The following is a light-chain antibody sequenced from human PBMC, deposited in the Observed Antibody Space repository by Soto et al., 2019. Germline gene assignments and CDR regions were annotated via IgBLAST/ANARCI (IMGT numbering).Light chain of an antibody. V-gene: IGLV2-14*01. CDR2: NVS. CDR1: SSDVGGYNY. Sequence: QSVLTQPASVSGSPGQSITISCTGISSDVGGYNYVSWYQQHPGKAPKLMIYNVSNRPSGVSNRFSGSKSGNTASLTISGLQAEDEAHYYCSSFTSNNTVLFGGGTKLTVL. CDR3: SSFTSNNTVL. J-gene: IGLJ2*01.